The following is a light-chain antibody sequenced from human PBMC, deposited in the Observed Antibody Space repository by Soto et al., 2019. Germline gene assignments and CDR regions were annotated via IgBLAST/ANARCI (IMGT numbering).Light chain of an antibody. V-gene: IGLV2-14*01. CDR1: SSDVGGYNY. CDR2: DVS. J-gene: IGLJ1*01. CDR3: SSYTSSSTPCV. Sequence: QSALTQPASVSGSPGQSITISCTGTSSDVGGYNYVSWYQQHPGKAPKLMIYDVSNRPSGVSNRFSGSKSGNTASLPISCLQADDEAADYCSSYTSSSTPCVFGTGTKLTVL.